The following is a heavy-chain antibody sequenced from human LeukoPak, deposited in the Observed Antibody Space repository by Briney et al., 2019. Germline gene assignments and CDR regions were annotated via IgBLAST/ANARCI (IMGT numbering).Heavy chain of an antibody. D-gene: IGHD1-26*01. V-gene: IGHV3-23*01. CDR1: GFTFSSYA. CDR3: AKDRGSYPTENYFDY. CDR2: ISGSGGST. Sequence: PGGSLRLSCAVSGFTFSSYAMSWVRQAPGKGLEWVSAISGSGGSTYYADSVKGRFTISRDNSKNTLYLQMNSLRAEDTAVYYCAKDRGSYPTENYFDYWGQGTLVTVSS. J-gene: IGHJ4*02.